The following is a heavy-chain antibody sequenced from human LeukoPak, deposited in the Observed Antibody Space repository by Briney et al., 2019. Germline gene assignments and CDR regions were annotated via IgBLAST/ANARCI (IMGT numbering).Heavy chain of an antibody. V-gene: IGHV1-69*13. CDR3: ATGWFRYNYGVPDYYMDV. J-gene: IGHJ6*03. Sequence: SVKVSCKASGYTFTSYAISWVRQAPGQGLEWMGGIIPFFGTIYNAQKFQGRVTINADESTSTAYMELSSLRSEDTAVYYCATGWFRYNYGVPDYYMDVWGKGTTVTISS. CDR2: IIPFFGTI. D-gene: IGHD1-1*01. CDR1: GYTFTSYA.